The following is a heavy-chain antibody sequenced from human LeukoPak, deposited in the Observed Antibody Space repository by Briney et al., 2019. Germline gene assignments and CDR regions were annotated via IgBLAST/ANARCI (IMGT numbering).Heavy chain of an antibody. D-gene: IGHD6-13*01. J-gene: IGHJ4*02. CDR2: IYYTGST. CDR3: ARGSKAAPGTFDY. V-gene: IGHV4-59*01. Sequence: SETLSLTCTVSGGSISSYYWSWIRQPPGKGLEWIGYIYYTGSTNYNPSLKSRVAISVDTSKNQFSLKLSSVTAADTAVYYCARGSKAAPGTFDYWGQGTLVTVSS. CDR1: GGSISSYY.